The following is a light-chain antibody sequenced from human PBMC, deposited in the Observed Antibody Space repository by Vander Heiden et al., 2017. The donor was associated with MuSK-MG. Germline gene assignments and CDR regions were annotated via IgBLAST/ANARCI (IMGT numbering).Light chain of an antibody. CDR2: EVS. Sequence: QSALTQPASVPGSPGQSITISCTGTSSDVGSYNLVSWYKQHPGKAPKLMIYEVSKRPSGVSNRFSGSKSGNTASLTISGLQAEDEADYYCCSYAGSSTVFGGGTKLTVL. V-gene: IGLV2-23*02. CDR3: CSYAGSSTV. J-gene: IGLJ2*01. CDR1: SSDVGSYNL.